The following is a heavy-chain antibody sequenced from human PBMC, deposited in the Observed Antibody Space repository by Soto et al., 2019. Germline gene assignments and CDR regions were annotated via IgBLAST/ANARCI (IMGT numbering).Heavy chain of an antibody. CDR2: IKSWTDGGRV. D-gene: IGHD2-2*01. J-gene: IGHJ4*02. Sequence: EVPLVESGGALVKPGESLTLSCAASGFTFNSAWMTWVRQAPGKGLEGVGRIKSWTDGGRVDTAAPVKGRFTISRNDSKNTFNMQMNSLKSEETDVYYCTTCRREKSCTSVSCYGDGAYWGQGTLVTVSS. V-gene: IGHV3-15*02. CDR3: TTCRREKSCTSVSCYGDGAY. CDR1: GFTFNSAW.